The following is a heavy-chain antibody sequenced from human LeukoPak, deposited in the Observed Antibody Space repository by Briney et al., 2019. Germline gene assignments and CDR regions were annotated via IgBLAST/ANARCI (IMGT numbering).Heavy chain of an antibody. D-gene: IGHD6-13*01. Sequence: GRSLRLSCAASGFTFSSYGMHWVRQAPGKGLEWVAFIRYDGSNKYYADSVKGRFTISRDNAKNSLYLQMNSLRAEDTAVYYCAREKSSNHDYWGQGTLVTVSS. J-gene: IGHJ4*02. CDR3: AREKSSNHDY. V-gene: IGHV3-33*08. CDR2: IRYDGSNK. CDR1: GFTFSSYG.